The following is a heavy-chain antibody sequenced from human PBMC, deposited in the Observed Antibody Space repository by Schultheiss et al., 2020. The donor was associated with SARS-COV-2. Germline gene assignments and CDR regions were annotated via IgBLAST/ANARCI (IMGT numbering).Heavy chain of an antibody. V-gene: IGHV4-34*12. D-gene: IGHD1-26*01. CDR3: SRDSSGSYSHRWFDP. J-gene: IGHJ5*02. CDR1: GGSFSGYY. Sequence: SETLSLTCAVYGGSFSGYYWSWSRQPPGKGLEWIGEIIHSGSTNYNPSLKSRVTISVDTSKNQFSLRLSSVTAADTAVYYCSRDSSGSYSHRWFDPWGQGTLVTVSS. CDR2: IIHSGST.